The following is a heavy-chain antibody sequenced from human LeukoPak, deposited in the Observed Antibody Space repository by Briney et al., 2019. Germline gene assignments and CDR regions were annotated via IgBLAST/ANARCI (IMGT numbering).Heavy chain of an antibody. CDR2: IKQEGSEK. J-gene: IGHJ4*02. Sequence: GGSLRLSCAPSGFPFCKYWLTCVRQAPGQGLEWVANIKQEGSEKHYVNSVKGRFTISRDNAKNSLYLQMNSLRAEDTAVYYCARDRQIACWGQGTLVTVSS. CDR1: GFPFCKYW. V-gene: IGHV3-7*01. CDR3: ARDRQIAC.